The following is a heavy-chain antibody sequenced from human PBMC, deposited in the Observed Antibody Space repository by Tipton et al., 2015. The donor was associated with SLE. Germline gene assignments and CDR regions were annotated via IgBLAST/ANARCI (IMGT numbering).Heavy chain of an antibody. CDR3: ARDRSRVAVAGYFDY. Sequence: SLRLSCAASGFTFNNYAIHWVRQAPGKGLEWVSAISGSGGTSYYADSVKGRFTISRDNSKNTLYLQMNSLRAEDTAVYYCARDRSRVAVAGYFDYWGQGTLVTVSS. D-gene: IGHD6-19*01. CDR2: ISGSGGTS. CDR1: GFTFNNYA. J-gene: IGHJ4*02. V-gene: IGHV3-23*01.